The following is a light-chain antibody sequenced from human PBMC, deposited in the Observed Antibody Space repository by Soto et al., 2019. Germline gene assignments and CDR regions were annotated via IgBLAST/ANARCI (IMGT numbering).Light chain of an antibody. V-gene: IGKV3-15*01. CDR1: QSVASN. CDR3: QQYHNWPPQYT. CDR2: GAT. Sequence: EIVMTQSPASLSVSPGDGATLSCRASQSVASNVAWYQQKPGQGPILLIHGATTRAVGVPARFSGSGSGTDFTLNINRLQYEDFAVYYCQQYHNWPPQYTFGQGTKLQI. J-gene: IGKJ2*01.